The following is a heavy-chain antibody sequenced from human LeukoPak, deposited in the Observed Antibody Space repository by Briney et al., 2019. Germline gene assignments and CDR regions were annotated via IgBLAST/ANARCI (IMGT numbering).Heavy chain of an antibody. V-gene: IGHV3-7*01. J-gene: IGHJ4*02. D-gene: IGHD6-13*01. CDR2: IDEDGSEK. CDR1: GFTFSSYW. Sequence: GGSLRLSCVGSGFTFSSYWMTWVRQAPGKGLEWVANIDEDGSEKFYVDSVKGRFTISRDNAKKSVYLQMNSLIVEDTGLYYCARDQGAAGDYWGQGTLVTVSS. CDR3: ARDQGAAGDY.